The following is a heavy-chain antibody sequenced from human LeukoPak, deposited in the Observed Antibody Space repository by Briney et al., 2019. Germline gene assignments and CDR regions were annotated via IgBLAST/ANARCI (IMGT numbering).Heavy chain of an antibody. D-gene: IGHD5-12*01. Sequence: GGALRLSSAASRFSFCSFVMRAVREGLGEGLERVSPITAGGGGKYYADSVKGRFTISRDNSKNTLSLQMNSLRAEDTAVYYCTKAERVATITNSGFWGQGTLVTVSS. V-gene: IGHV3-23*01. CDR2: ITAGGGGK. CDR1: RFSFCSFV. CDR3: TKAERVATITNSGF. J-gene: IGHJ4*02.